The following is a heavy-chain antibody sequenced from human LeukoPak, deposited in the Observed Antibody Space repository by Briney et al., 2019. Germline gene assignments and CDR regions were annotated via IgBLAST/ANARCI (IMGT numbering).Heavy chain of an antibody. J-gene: IGHJ3*02. CDR2: IYYSGST. V-gene: IGHV4-30-4*02. Sequence: SETLSLTCTVSGGSISSGDYYWSWIRQPPGKGLEWIGYIYYSGSTYYNPSLKSRVTISVDTSKNQVSLKLKSVTAADTAIYFCAKDRSGSYFAFDIWGQGTMVTVSS. CDR1: GGSISSGDYY. CDR3: AKDRSGSYFAFDI. D-gene: IGHD1-26*01.